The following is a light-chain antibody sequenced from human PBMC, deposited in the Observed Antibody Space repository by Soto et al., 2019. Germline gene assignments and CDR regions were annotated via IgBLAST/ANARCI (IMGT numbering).Light chain of an antibody. CDR1: SGHSSYA. CDR2: LNSDGSH. CDR3: QTWGTGIHVV. Sequence: QPVLTQSPSASASLGAWVNLTCTLSSGHSSYAIAWHQQQPEKGPRYLMKLNSDGSHSKGDGIPDRFSGSSSGAERYLTISSLQSEDEADYYCQTWGTGIHVVFGGGTKLTVL. V-gene: IGLV4-69*01. J-gene: IGLJ2*01.